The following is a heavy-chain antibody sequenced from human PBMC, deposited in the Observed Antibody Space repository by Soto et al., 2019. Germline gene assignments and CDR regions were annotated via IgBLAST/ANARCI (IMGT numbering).Heavy chain of an antibody. CDR2: IYYSGST. CDR3: ARRWGDYFDY. D-gene: IGHD3-16*01. CDR1: GGSISDHY. J-gene: IGHJ4*02. V-gene: IGHV4-59*08. Sequence: PSETLSLTCTVSGGSISDHYYMWIRQPPGKGLEWIGYIYYSGSTNYNPSLKSRVTISVDTSKNQFSLKLSSVTAADTAVYYCARRWGDYFDYWGQGTLVTVSS.